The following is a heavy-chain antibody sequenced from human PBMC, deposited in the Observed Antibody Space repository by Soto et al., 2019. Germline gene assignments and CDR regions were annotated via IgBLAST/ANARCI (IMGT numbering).Heavy chain of an antibody. Sequence: PGGSLRLSCTGFGFRFSDYAVTWVRQTPGKGLEWVGFIASKAYGATREYAAYVKGRFIISRDDPKGIAYLQMNGLKIEDTAVYFCTRLPPEWFRTTPFDFWGQGTRVTVSS. CDR3: TRLPPEWFRTTPFDF. V-gene: IGHV3-49*04. D-gene: IGHD2-8*01. CDR2: IASKAYGATR. J-gene: IGHJ3*01. CDR1: GFRFSDYA.